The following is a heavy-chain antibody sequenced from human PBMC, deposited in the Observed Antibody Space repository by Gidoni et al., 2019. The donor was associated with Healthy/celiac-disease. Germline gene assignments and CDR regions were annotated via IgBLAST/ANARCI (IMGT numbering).Heavy chain of an antibody. D-gene: IGHD3-16*01. Sequence: QVQLVESGGGVVQPGRSLRLSCAASGVTFSSYAMHWVRQAPGKGLEWVAVISYDGSNKYYADSVKGRFTISRDNSKHTLYLQMNSRSAEDTAVYYCARDGGEATGSYFDYWGQGPLVTVSS. V-gene: IGHV3-30-3*01. J-gene: IGHJ4*02. CDR3: ARDGGEATGSYFDY. CDR1: GVTFSSYA. CDR2: ISYDGSNK.